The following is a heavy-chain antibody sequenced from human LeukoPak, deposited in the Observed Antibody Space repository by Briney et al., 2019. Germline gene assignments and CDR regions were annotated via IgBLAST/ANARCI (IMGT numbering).Heavy chain of an antibody. CDR3: ATGGDDSSGYYGRGIDY. CDR1: GGSFSGYY. D-gene: IGHD3-22*01. J-gene: IGHJ4*02. V-gene: IGHV4-34*01. Sequence: PSETLSLTCAVYGGSFSGYYWSWIRQPPGKGLEWIGEINHSGSTNYNPSLKSRVTISVDTSKNQLSLKLSSVTAADTAVYYCATGGDDSSGYYGRGIDYWGQGTLVTVSS. CDR2: INHSGST.